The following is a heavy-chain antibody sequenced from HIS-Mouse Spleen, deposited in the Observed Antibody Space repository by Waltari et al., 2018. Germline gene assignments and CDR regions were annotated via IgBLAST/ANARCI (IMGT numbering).Heavy chain of an antibody. V-gene: IGHV4-39*07. Sequence: QLQLQESGPGLVKPSETLSLTCTVSGGSISSSSYYWGWIRQPPGKGLEWIGIIYYSGRTYYKPSLKSRLTRSVDTSKNQFYLKLSSVTAADTAVYYCAREIPYSSSWYDWYFDLWGRGTLVTVSS. CDR2: IYYSGRT. CDR3: AREIPYSSSWYDWYFDL. J-gene: IGHJ2*01. D-gene: IGHD6-13*01. CDR1: GGSISSSSYY.